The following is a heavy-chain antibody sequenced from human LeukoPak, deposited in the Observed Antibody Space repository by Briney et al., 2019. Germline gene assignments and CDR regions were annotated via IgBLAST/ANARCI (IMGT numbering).Heavy chain of an antibody. J-gene: IGHJ6*02. CDR3: ARDGTYYDFWSGEYGMDV. CDR1: GSTFSSYW. D-gene: IGHD3-3*01. V-gene: IGHV3-74*01. CDR2: INSDGSST. Sequence: GGSLRLSCAASGSTFSSYWMHWVRQAPGKGLVWVSRINSDGSSTSYADSVKGRFTISRDNAKNTLYLQMNSLRAEDTAVYYCARDGTYYDFWSGEYGMDVWGQGTTVTVSS.